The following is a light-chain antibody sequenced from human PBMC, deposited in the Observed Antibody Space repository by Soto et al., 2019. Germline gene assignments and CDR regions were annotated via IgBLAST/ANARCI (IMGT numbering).Light chain of an antibody. V-gene: IGLV2-14*03. J-gene: IGLJ3*02. CDR2: DVS. Sequence: QSALTQPASVSGSPGQSITISCTGTSSDIGGYNFVSWYQQHPGKAPKLMIYDVSNRPSGVSNRFSGSKSGNTASLTISGLQTEDEAHDYCSSYTTSVTRVVFGGGTKLTVL. CDR1: SSDIGGYNF. CDR3: SSYTTSVTRVV.